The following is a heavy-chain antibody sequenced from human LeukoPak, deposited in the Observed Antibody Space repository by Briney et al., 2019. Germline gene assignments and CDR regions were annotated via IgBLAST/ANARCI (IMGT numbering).Heavy chain of an antibody. V-gene: IGHV3-74*01. CDR2: INSDGSST. D-gene: IGHD3-16*01. J-gene: IGHJ4*02. CDR3: AREEGGRLGIDYYFDY. Sequence: GGSLRLSCAASGFTFTTYSLTWVRQAPGKGLVWVSRINSDGSSTTYADSVKGRFTISRDNAKNTLYLEMNSLRAEDTAVYYCAREEGGRLGIDYYFDYWGQGTLVTVSS. CDR1: GFTFTTYS.